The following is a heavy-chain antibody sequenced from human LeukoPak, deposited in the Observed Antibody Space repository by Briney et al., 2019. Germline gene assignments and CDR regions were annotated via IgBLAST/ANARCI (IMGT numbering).Heavy chain of an antibody. CDR1: GFTFSSYA. V-gene: IGHV3-21*01. Sequence: GGSLRLSCAASGFTFSSYAMSWVRQAPGKGLEWISSISSTRSYIYYADSVKGGFTISRDDDKTSVYLQMNRLRAEDTAVYYCAREGAYYFDYWGQGTLVTASS. CDR3: AREGAYYFDY. CDR2: ISSTRSYI. J-gene: IGHJ4*01.